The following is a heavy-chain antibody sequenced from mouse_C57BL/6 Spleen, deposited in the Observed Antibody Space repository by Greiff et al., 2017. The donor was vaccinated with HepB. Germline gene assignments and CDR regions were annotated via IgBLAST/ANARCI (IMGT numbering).Heavy chain of an antibody. J-gene: IGHJ3*01. CDR2: IRNKANGYTT. D-gene: IGHD1-1*01. CDR3: ARSHYYGSSWFAY. Sequence: EVKLQESGGGLVQPGGSLSLSCAASGFTFTDYYMSWVRQPPGKALEWLGFIRNKANGYTTEYSASVKGRFTISRDNSQSILYLQMNALRAEDSATYYCARSHYYGSSWFAYWGQGTLVTVSA. CDR1: GFTFTDYY. V-gene: IGHV7-3*01.